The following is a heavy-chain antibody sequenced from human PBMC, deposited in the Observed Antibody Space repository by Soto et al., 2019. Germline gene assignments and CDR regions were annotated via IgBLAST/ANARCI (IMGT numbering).Heavy chain of an antibody. CDR3: ARKFRGHSIAEAGTAYYYYYYIDV. Sequence: ASVKVSCKASGYTFTSYGISWVRQAPGQGLEWMGWISAYNGNTNYAQKLQGSVTMTTDTSTSTAYMKLRSLRSDDTDEYYCARKFRGHSIAEAGTAYYYYYYIDVWGKVTTVTVSS. D-gene: IGHD6-13*01. CDR2: ISAYNGNT. J-gene: IGHJ6*03. V-gene: IGHV1-18*01. CDR1: GYTFTSYG.